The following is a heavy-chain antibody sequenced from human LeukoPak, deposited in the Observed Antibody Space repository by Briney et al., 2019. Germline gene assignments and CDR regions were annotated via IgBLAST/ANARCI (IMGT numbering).Heavy chain of an antibody. J-gene: IGHJ5*02. V-gene: IGHV4-34*01. Sequence: SETLSLTCAVYGGSFSGYYWTWIRQPPGKGLEWIGEMNHSGSANYNPPLKSRVTISVDTSKNHFSLKLSSVTAADTAVYYCARLRGGDYSSYNWFDPWGQGTLVTVSS. D-gene: IGHD2-21*02. CDR3: ARLRGGDYSSYNWFDP. CDR1: GGSFSGYY. CDR2: MNHSGSA.